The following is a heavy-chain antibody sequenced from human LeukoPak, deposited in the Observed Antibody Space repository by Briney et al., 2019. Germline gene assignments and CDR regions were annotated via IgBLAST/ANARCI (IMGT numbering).Heavy chain of an antibody. D-gene: IGHD4-17*01. CDR3: ARDAQGADGEGLDY. Sequence: GASVKVSCKVSGYTLSELSMHWVRQAPGKGLEWMGGFDPEDGETIYAQKFQGRITMTEDTSTDTAYMELSSLRSEDMAVYYCARDAQGADGEGLDYWGQGTLVTVSS. J-gene: IGHJ4*02. CDR2: FDPEDGET. V-gene: IGHV1-24*01. CDR1: GYTLSELS.